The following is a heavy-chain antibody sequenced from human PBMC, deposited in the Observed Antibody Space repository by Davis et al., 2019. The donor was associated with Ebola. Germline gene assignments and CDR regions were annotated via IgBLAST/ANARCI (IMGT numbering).Heavy chain of an antibody. D-gene: IGHD2-21*01. V-gene: IGHV3-73*01. J-gene: IGHJ4*02. Sequence: GGSLRLSCAASGFTFNKAWMNWVRQASGKGLEWVGRIRSKANSYATAYAASVKGRFTISRDDSKNTAYLQMNSLKTEDTAVYYCTSTYSSFDYWGQGTLVTVSS. CDR1: GFTFNKAW. CDR2: IRSKANSYAT. CDR3: TSTYSSFDY.